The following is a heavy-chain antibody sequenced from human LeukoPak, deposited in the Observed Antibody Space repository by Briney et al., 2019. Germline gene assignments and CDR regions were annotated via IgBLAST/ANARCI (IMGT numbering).Heavy chain of an antibody. J-gene: IGHJ3*02. CDR2: INPNSGGT. CDR1: GYTFTGYY. V-gene: IGHV1-2*02. D-gene: IGHD2-2*01. Sequence: GASVKVSCKASGYTFTGYYMHWVRQAPGQGLEWMGWINPNSGGTNYAQKFQGRVTMTGDTSISTAYMELSRLRSDDTAVYYCARAEGLYCSSTSCYRLGGAFDIWGQGTMVTVSS. CDR3: ARAEGLYCSSTSCYRLGGAFDI.